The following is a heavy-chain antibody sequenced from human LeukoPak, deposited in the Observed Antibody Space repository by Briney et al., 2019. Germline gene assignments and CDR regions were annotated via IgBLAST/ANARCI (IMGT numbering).Heavy chain of an antibody. V-gene: IGHV4-34*01. D-gene: IGHD3-3*01. CDR3: AGEYDFWSGYYRWFDP. Sequence: TETLSLTCAVYGGSFSGYYWSWIRQPPGKGLEWIGEINHSGSTNYNPSLKSRVTISVDTSKNQFSLKLSSVTAADTAVYYCAGEYDFWSGYYRWFDPWGQGTLVTVSS. CDR1: GGSFSGYY. J-gene: IGHJ5*02. CDR2: INHSGST.